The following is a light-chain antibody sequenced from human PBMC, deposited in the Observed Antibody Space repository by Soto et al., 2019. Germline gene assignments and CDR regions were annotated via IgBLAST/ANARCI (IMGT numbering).Light chain of an antibody. V-gene: IGKV1-33*01. Sequence: DIQMTQSPSSLSASVGGRVTITCQASQDITDYLNWYQQKPGKAPRLLIYDASNLETGVPPRFSGSGSGTDFTFTISSLQPEDIATYYCQQYEALVLSFGGGTKVEIK. CDR3: QQYEALVLS. J-gene: IGKJ4*01. CDR1: QDITDY. CDR2: DAS.